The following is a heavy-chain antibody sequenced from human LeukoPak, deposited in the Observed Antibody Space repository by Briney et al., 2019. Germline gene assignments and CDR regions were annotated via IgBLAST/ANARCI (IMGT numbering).Heavy chain of an antibody. CDR2: IGTAGDT. CDR1: GFTFSSYD. Sequence: GGSLRLSCAAPGFTFSSYDMHWVRQATGKGLEWVSAIGTAGDTYYPGSVKGRFTISRENAKNSLYLQMNSLRAGDTAVYYCARGEGYCSSTSCYTPYYGMDVWGQGTTVTVSS. D-gene: IGHD2-2*02. V-gene: IGHV3-13*01. CDR3: ARGEGYCSSTSCYTPYYGMDV. J-gene: IGHJ6*02.